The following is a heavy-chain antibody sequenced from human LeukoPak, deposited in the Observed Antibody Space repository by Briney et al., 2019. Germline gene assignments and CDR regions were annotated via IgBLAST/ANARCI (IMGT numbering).Heavy chain of an antibody. J-gene: IGHJ4*02. D-gene: IGHD3-9*01. CDR1: GYTFTSYD. CDR3: ARGNELRYFDWLITPLYYFDY. Sequence: ASMKVSCKASGYTFTSYDINWVRQATGQGLEWMGWMNPNSGNTGYAQKFQGRVTMTRNTSISTAYMELSSLRSEDTAVYYCARGNELRYFDWLITPLYYFDYWGQGTLVTVSS. V-gene: IGHV1-8*01. CDR2: MNPNSGNT.